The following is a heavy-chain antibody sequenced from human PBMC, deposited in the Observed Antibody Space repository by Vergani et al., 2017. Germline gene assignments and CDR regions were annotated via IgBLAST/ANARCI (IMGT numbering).Heavy chain of an antibody. J-gene: IGHJ4*02. D-gene: IGHD6-19*01. Sequence: QVQLQESGPGLVKPSQTLSLTCTVSGGSISSGSYYWSWIRQPAGKGLEWIGRIYTSGSTNYNPSLKSRVTISVDTSKNQFSLKLSSVTAADTAVYYCARGSLPDDSSGWYVFDYWGQGTLVTVSS. CDR2: IYTSGST. V-gene: IGHV4-61*02. CDR3: ARGSLPDDSSGWYVFDY. CDR1: GGSISSGSYY.